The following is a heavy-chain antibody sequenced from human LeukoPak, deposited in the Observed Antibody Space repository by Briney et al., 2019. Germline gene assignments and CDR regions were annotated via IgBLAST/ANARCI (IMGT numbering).Heavy chain of an antibody. CDR1: GFTFSSYA. V-gene: IGHV3-30-3*01. CDR2: ISYDGSNK. Sequence: GRSLRLSCAASGFTFSSYAMHWVRQAPGKGLEWVAVISYDGSNKYYADSVKGRFTISRDNSKNTLYLQMNSLRAEDTAVYYCARALNFDYGVNYWGQGTLVTVSS. J-gene: IGHJ4*02. D-gene: IGHD3-9*01. CDR3: ARALNFDYGVNY.